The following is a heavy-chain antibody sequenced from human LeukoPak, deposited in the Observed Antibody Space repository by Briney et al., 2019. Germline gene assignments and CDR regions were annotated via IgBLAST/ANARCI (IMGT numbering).Heavy chain of an antibody. CDR2: INGDGSSI. J-gene: IGHJ4*02. CDR1: GFTFSSDW. Sequence: GGSLRLSCAASGFTFSSDWMSWVRQAPGKGLVWVSRINGDGSSIDYADSVKGRFTISRDNAKNTLYLQMNSLRAEDTAVYYCARGGSSGYYSYWGQGTLVTVSS. D-gene: IGHD3-22*01. V-gene: IGHV3-74*01. CDR3: ARGGSSGYYSY.